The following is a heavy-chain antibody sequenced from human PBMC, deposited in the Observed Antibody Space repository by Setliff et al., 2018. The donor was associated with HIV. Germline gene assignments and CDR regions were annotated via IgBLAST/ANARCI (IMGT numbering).Heavy chain of an antibody. D-gene: IGHD4-17*01. CDR3: ARAAAGNTGPFDL. V-gene: IGHV4-61*02. CDR2: VSSRGDT. Sequence: PSETLSLTCTVSGGSINSTSYYWGWIRQPAGKGLEWIGRVSSRGDTNYNPSLKSRVTMSVDTSKNQFSLKLTSVTASDTAVYYCARAAAGNTGPFDLWGQGSPVTVSS. CDR1: GGSINSTSYY. J-gene: IGHJ4*02.